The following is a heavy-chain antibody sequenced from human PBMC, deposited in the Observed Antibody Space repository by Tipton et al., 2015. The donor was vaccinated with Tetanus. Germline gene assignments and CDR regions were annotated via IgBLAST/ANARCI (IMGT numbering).Heavy chain of an antibody. J-gene: IGHJ4*02. Sequence: QSGPEVKKPGASVTVSCKASGYNFTDNYIHWVRQAPGQGLEWMGWINPKNDVTRYAREFRGRVTMSRDTSISTAYMEVSRLRSDDTAIYYCARGMDYDSSGIDDFWGQGTLVTVSS. CDR1: GYNFTDNY. V-gene: IGHV1-2*02. CDR3: ARGMDYDSSGIDDF. D-gene: IGHD3-22*01. CDR2: INPKNDVT.